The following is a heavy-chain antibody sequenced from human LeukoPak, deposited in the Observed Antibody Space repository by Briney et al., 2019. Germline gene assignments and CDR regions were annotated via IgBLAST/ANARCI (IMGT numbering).Heavy chain of an antibody. CDR3: ASLVRGMGFDY. D-gene: IGHD3-10*01. CDR1: GGSISSYD. V-gene: IGHV4-4*07. Sequence: PSETLSLTCTVSGGSISSYDWSWIRQPAGKRLEWIGRIYTRGSTNYNPSLKSRVIMSVDTSKNQFSLKLSSVTAADTAVYYCASLVRGMGFDYWGQGTLVTVSS. CDR2: IYTRGST. J-gene: IGHJ4*02.